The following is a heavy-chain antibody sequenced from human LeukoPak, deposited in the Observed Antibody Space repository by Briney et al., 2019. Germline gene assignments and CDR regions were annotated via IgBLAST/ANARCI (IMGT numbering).Heavy chain of an antibody. CDR2: MNPNSGNT. D-gene: IGHD5-12*01. CDR3: ARDEKWLIDY. V-gene: IGHV1-8*01. J-gene: IGHJ4*02. Sequence: ASVKVSCKASGYTFTSYDINWVRQATGQGLEWMGWMNPNSGNTGYAQKFQGRVTMTTDISTSTAYMEVRSLRSDDTAVYYCARDEKWLIDYWGQGTLVTVSS. CDR1: GYTFTSYD.